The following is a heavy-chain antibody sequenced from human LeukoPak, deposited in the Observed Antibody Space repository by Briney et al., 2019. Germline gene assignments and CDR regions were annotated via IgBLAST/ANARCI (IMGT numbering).Heavy chain of an antibody. CDR1: GFTFSDYY. V-gene: IGHV3-11*01. Sequence: GGSLRLSCAASGFTFSDYYMSWIRQAPGKGLEWVSYISSSGSTIYYADSVKGRFTISRDNSKNTLYLQMNSLRAEDTAVYYCARAITIFGVVIPYFDYWGQGTLVTVSS. CDR2: ISSSGSTI. CDR3: ARAITIFGVVIPYFDY. D-gene: IGHD3-3*01. J-gene: IGHJ4*02.